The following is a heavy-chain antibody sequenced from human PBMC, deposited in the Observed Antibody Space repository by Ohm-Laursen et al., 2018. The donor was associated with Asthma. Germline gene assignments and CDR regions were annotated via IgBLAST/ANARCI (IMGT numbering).Heavy chain of an antibody. CDR2: MNPNSGNT. V-gene: IGHV1-8*01. CDR3: AREEPDSSGHIFDY. D-gene: IGHD3-22*01. CDR1: GYTFTSYD. J-gene: IGHJ4*02. Sequence: ASVKVSCKASGYTFTSYDINWVRQATGQGLEWMGWMNPNSGNTGYAQKFQGRVTMTRNTSISTAYMELSSLRSEDTAVYYCAREEPDSSGHIFDYWGQGTLVTVSS.